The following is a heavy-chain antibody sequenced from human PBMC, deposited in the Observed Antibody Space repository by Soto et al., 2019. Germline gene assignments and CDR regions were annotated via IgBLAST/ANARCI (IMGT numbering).Heavy chain of an antibody. CDR2: VYNSVST. CDR1: GGSISSNY. J-gene: IGHJ4*02. D-gene: IGHD6-13*01. Sequence: PSETLSLTCTVSGGSISSNYWTWIRQPPGKGLEWIGYVYNSVSTNYNPSLKSRVTISEDTSKSQYSLKVNSMTAADTAVYYCARYRREPVAGYTLDNWGQGILVTFSS. CDR3: ARYRREPVAGYTLDN. V-gene: IGHV4-59*01.